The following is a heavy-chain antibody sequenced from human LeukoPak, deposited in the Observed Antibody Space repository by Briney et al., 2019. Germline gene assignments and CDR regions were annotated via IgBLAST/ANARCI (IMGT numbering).Heavy chain of an antibody. D-gene: IGHD3-22*01. Sequence: PGGSLRLSCAASGFTFSEYYMSWIRQAPGKGLEWVSYIRSSSSYTNYADSVKGRFTISRDNAKNSLYLQMNSLRAEDTAVYYCARGYYDNSGYYFPFDFWGQGTLVTVS. CDR2: IRSSSSYT. CDR3: ARGYYDNSGYYFPFDF. J-gene: IGHJ4*02. V-gene: IGHV3-11*06. CDR1: GFTFSEYY.